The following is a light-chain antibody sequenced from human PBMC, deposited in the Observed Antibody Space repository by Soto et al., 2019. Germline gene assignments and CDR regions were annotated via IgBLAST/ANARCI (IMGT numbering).Light chain of an antibody. CDR3: CSSAGSPRYV. CDR1: SSDVGIYNY. Sequence: QSALTQPRSVSGSPGQSVTISCTGTSSDVGIYNYVSWYQQHPGKAPKVMIYDVSERPSGVPDRFSGSKSGNTASLTISGLQAEDEADYYCCSSAGSPRYVFGTGTKLTVL. V-gene: IGLV2-11*01. CDR2: DVS. J-gene: IGLJ1*01.